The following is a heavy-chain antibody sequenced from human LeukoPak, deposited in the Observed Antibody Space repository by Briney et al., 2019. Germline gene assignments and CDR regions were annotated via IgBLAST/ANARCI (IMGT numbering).Heavy chain of an antibody. CDR2: IYYSGST. V-gene: IGHV4-59*01. J-gene: IGHJ6*03. Sequence: SETLSLTCTASGVSISSYYWSWIRQPPGKGLEWIGYIYYSGSTNYNPSLKSRVTISVDTSKNQFSLKLSSVTAADTAVYYCARTTEAHSWRTRYYDYYMDVWGKGTTVTVSS. CDR1: GVSISSYY. CDR3: ARTTEAHSWRTRYYDYYMDV. D-gene: IGHD6-13*01.